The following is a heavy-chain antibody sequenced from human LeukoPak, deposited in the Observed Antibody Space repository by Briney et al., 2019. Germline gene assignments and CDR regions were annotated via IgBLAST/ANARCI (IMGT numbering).Heavy chain of an antibody. Sequence: ASVKVSCKASGYTFTGYYIHWVRQAPGQGLEWMGWINPNSGGTNYAQKFQGRVTMTRDTSISTAYMELSRLRSDDTAIYYCARDHGGDYDYWGQGTLVTVSS. CDR1: GYTFTGYY. CDR2: INPNSGGT. V-gene: IGHV1-2*02. J-gene: IGHJ4*02. D-gene: IGHD4-17*01. CDR3: ARDHGGDYDY.